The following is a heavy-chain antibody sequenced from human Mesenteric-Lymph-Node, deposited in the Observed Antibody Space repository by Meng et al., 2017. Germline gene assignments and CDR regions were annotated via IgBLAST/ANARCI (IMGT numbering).Heavy chain of an antibody. V-gene: IGHV3-11*01. CDR2: ISDVGSTI. Sequence: HVPRVEGGGSLVKPGGILRASFTASGFTIRDSDMTGIRQPPGKGLGWVSYISDVGSTIFYAASVKGRFTISRDNAKTSLYLQMNSLRPEDTAVYYCARGGGWLHGWGQGTLVTVSS. CDR3: ARGGGWLHG. CDR1: GFTIRDSD. J-gene: IGHJ4*02. D-gene: IGHD5-24*01.